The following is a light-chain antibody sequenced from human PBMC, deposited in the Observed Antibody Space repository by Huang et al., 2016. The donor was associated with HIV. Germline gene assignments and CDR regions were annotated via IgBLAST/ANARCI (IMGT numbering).Light chain of an antibody. J-gene: IGKJ4*01. V-gene: IGKV1-9*01. CDR1: QGISSY. CDR3: QQLNSYPLT. CDR2: AAS. Sequence: IQLTQSPSSLSASVGGRVTITCRASQGISSYLAWYQQKPGKVPKLLIYAASTLQSGVPSRFSGSGSGTDFTLTISSLQPEDFATYYCQQLNSYPLTFGGGTKVEI.